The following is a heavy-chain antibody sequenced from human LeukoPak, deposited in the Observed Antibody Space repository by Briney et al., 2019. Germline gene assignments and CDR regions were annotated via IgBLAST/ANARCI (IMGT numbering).Heavy chain of an antibody. CDR3: ARRIAAAGGYYFDY. Sequence: SETLSLTCTVSGGSISSYYWSWIRQPAGKGLEWIGRIYTSGSTNYNPSLKSRVTMSVDTSKNQFSLKLSSVTAADTAVYYCARRIAAAGGYYFDYWGQGTLVTVSS. V-gene: IGHV4-4*07. D-gene: IGHD6-13*01. CDR1: GGSISSYY. CDR2: IYTSGST. J-gene: IGHJ4*02.